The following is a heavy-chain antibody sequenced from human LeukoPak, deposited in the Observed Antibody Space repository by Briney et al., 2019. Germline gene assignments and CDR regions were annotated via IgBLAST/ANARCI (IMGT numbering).Heavy chain of an antibody. D-gene: IGHD3-10*01. J-gene: IGHJ4*02. CDR3: ARSPSGPLWSGVDY. Sequence: GASVKVSCKASGYTFTSYDINWVRQATGQGLEWMGWMNPNSGNTGYAQKSQGSVTMTRNTSISTAYMELSSLRSEDTAVYYCARSPSGPLWSGVDYWGQGTLVTVSS. CDR2: MNPNSGNT. CDR1: GYTFTSYD. V-gene: IGHV1-8*01.